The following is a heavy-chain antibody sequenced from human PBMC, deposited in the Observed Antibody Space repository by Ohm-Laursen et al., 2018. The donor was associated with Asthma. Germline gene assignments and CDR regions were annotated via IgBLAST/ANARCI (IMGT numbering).Heavy chain of an antibody. D-gene: IGHD2-8*02. V-gene: IGHV1-2*06. CDR2: INPNSGGT. CDR3: ARVLGYCTGGVCYAEFDY. CDR1: GYTFTGYY. Sequence: GASVTVSCNASGYTFTGYYMHWVRHAPGQGLEWMGRINPNSGGTNYAQKFQGRVTMTRDTSISTAYMELSRLRSEDTAVYYRARVLGYCTGGVCYAEFDYWGQGTLVTVSS. J-gene: IGHJ4*02.